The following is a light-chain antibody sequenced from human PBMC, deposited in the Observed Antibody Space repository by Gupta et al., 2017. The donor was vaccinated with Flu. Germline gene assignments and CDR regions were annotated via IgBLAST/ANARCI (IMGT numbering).Light chain of an antibody. CDR2: WAP. J-gene: IGKJ1*01. Sequence: DVAMTQSPGSLAVSLGERATINCKSSQSVLYSSNNKNFLAWYQQKPGHPPNLLISWAPTRESGVPERFSGSGSGTDFTLTISSLQAEDVAVYYCHQYYNSPQTFGQGTKVEIK. CDR3: HQYYNSPQT. CDR1: QSVLYSSNNKNF. V-gene: IGKV4-1*01.